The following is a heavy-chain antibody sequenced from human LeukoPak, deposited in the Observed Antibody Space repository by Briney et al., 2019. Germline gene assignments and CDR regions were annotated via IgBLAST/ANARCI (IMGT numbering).Heavy chain of an antibody. CDR3: AKAYSIYYYDSSGYYYDLNYFDY. V-gene: IGHV3-23*01. CDR2: ISGSGGST. D-gene: IGHD3-22*01. Sequence: PGGSLRLSCAASGFTFSSYAMSWVRQAPGEGLEWVSAISGSGGSTYYADSVKGRFTISRDNSKNTLYLQMNSLRAEDTAVYYCAKAYSIYYYDSSGYYYDLNYFDYWGQGTLVTVSS. J-gene: IGHJ4*02. CDR1: GFTFSSYA.